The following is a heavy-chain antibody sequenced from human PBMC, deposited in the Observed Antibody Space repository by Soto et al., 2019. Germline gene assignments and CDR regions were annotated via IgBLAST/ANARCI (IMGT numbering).Heavy chain of an antibody. D-gene: IGHD3-10*01. Sequence: EVQLVESGGGLVQPGGSLRLSCAASGFTFNNYWMSWVRQAPGKGLEWVANIKEDGSEKYYVDSVKGRFTISRDNAKNSVSLQMNSLTVEDRAVYYCATGRTYNPHWGQGTLVTVSS. V-gene: IGHV3-7*01. J-gene: IGHJ4*02. CDR3: ATGRTYNPH. CDR1: GFTFNNYW. CDR2: IKEDGSEK.